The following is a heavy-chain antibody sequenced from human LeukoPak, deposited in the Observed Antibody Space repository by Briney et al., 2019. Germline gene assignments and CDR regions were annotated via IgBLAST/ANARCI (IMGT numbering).Heavy chain of an antibody. CDR1: GFTFSSYG. J-gene: IGHJ4*02. V-gene: IGHV3-30*02. Sequence: PGGSLRLSCAASGFTFSSYGMHWVRQAPGKGLEWVAFIRYDGSNKYYADSVKGRFTISRDNAKNSLYLQMNSLRAEDTAVYYCARTDYGDYASFDYWGQGTLVTVSS. D-gene: IGHD4-17*01. CDR2: IRYDGSNK. CDR3: ARTDYGDYASFDY.